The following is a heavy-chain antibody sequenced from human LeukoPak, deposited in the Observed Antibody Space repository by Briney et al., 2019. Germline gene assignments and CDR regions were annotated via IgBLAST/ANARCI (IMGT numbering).Heavy chain of an antibody. J-gene: IGHJ4*02. CDR2: ISAYNGNT. CDR1: GYTFTSYG. CDR3: ASFPYYYDSSGYYY. V-gene: IGHV1-18*01. Sequence: ASVKVSCKASGYTFTSYGISWVRQAPGQGLEWMGWISAYNGNTNYAQKLQGRVTMTTDTSTSTAYMELRSLRSDDTAVYYCASFPYYYDSSGYYYWGQGTLVTVSS. D-gene: IGHD3-22*01.